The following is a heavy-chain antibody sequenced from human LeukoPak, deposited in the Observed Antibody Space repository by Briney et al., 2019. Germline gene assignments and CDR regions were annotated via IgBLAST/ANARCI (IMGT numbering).Heavy chain of an antibody. V-gene: IGHV4-30-4*08. CDR3: ASYGDLQYFQH. Sequence: PSETLSLTCTVSGYSMSSDYYWSWIRQPPGKGLEWIGYIYYSGSTYYNPSLKSRVTVSVDTSKNQFSLKLSSVTAADTAVYYCASYGDLQYFQHWGQGTLVTVSS. J-gene: IGHJ1*01. CDR1: GYSMSSDYY. D-gene: IGHD4-17*01. CDR2: IYYSGST.